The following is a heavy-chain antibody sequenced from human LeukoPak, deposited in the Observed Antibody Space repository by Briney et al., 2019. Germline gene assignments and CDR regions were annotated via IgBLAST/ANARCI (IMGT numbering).Heavy chain of an antibody. CDR3: ARDHYDFWSGYYSSAFDI. CDR1: GYTLTGYY. CDR2: INPNSGGT. D-gene: IGHD3-3*01. V-gene: IGHV1-2*02. Sequence: GASVKVSCKASGYTLTGYYMHWVRQAPGQGLEWMGWINPNSGGTNYAQKFQGRVTMTRDTSISTAYMELSRLRSDDTAVYYCARDHYDFWSGYYSSAFDIWGQGTMVTVSS. J-gene: IGHJ3*02.